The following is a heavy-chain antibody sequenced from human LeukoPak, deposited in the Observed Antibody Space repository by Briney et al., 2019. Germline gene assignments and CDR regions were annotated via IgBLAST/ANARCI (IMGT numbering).Heavy chain of an antibody. CDR3: ARTKYCSSTSCSRGHAFDI. CDR2: ISYDGSNK. J-gene: IGHJ3*02. D-gene: IGHD2-2*01. V-gene: IGHV3-30-3*01. CDR1: GFTFSSYA. Sequence: GGSLRLSCAASGFTFSSYAMHWVRQAPGKGLEWVAVISYDGSNKYYADSVKGRFTISRDNSKNTLYLQMNSLRAEDTAVYYCARTKYCSSTSCSRGHAFDIWGQGTMVTVSS.